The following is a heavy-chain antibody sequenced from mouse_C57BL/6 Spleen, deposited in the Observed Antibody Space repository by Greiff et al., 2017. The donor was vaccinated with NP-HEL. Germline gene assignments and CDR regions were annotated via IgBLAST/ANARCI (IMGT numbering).Heavy chain of an antibody. V-gene: IGHV1-52*01. J-gene: IGHJ4*01. CDR3: AREGPYDYDVGYAMDY. D-gene: IGHD2-4*01. CDR2: IDPSDSET. Sequence: QVQLQQPGAELVRPGSSVKLSCKASGYTFTSYWMQWVKQRPIQGLEWIGNIDPSDSETHYNQKFKDKATLTVDKSSSTAYMQLSSLTSEDSAVYYCAREGPYDYDVGYAMDYWGQGTSVTVSS. CDR1: GYTFTSYW.